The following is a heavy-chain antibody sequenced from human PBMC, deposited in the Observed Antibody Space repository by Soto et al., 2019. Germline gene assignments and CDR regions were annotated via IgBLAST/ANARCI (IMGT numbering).Heavy chain of an antibody. CDR3: ARDIVDTAMVLDYYGMDV. Sequence: QVQLVQSGAEVKKPGASVKVSCKASGYTFIDYGISWVRQAPGQGLEWMGWISGYTINTKYAQKVQGRVTMTTDTSTSTAYMELRSLRSDDTAVDYCARDIVDTAMVLDYYGMDVGGQGTTVTVSS. J-gene: IGHJ6*02. V-gene: IGHV1-18*01. D-gene: IGHD5-18*01. CDR1: GYTFIDYG. CDR2: ISGYTINT.